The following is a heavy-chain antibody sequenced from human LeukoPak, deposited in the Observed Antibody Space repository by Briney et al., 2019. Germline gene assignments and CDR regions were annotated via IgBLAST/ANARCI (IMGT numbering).Heavy chain of an antibody. CDR2: MGTTADT. CDR1: GFTFTFHD. V-gene: IGHV3-13*01. D-gene: IGHD3-10*01. Sequence: GGSLRLSCVASGFTFTFHDIHWVRQPAGKGLEWVSTMGTTADTLYADSVKGRFTISRDNSKNTVYLEMNSLRAEDTALYYCAKVGVRINSGDYWGQGTLVTVSS. CDR3: AKVGVRINSGDY. J-gene: IGHJ4*02.